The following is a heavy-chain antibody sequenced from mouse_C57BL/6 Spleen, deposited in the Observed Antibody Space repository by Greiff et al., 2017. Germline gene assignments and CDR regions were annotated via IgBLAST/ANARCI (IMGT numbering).Heavy chain of an antibody. CDR3: ARVGYERECAY. V-gene: IGHV5-12*01. J-gene: IGHJ3*01. CDR2: ISNGGGST. CDR1: GFTFSDYY. D-gene: IGHD2-2*01. Sequence: EVKLVESGGGLVQPGGSLKLSCAASGFTFSDYYMYWVRQTPEKRLEWVAYISNGGGSTYYPDTVKGRFTISRDNAKNTLYLQMSRLKSEDTAMYYCARVGYERECAYWGQGTLVTVSA.